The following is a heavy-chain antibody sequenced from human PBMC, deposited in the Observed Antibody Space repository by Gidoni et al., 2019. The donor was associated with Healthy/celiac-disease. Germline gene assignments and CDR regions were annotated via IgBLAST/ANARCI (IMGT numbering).Heavy chain of an antibody. D-gene: IGHD1-26*01. CDR1: GGSLSSYY. Sequence: QVQLQESGPGLVKPSETLSLTCTVSGGSLSSYYWSWIRPPPGKGLEWIGYIYSSGSTNYNPSLKSRVTISVDTSKNQFSLKLSSVTAADTAVYYCARDIVGATTNYYYYYGMDVWGQGTTVTVSS. CDR2: IYSSGST. J-gene: IGHJ6*02. CDR3: ARDIVGATTNYYYYYGMDV. V-gene: IGHV4-59*01.